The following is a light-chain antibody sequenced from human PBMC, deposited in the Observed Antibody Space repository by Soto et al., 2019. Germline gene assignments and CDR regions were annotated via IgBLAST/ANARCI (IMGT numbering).Light chain of an antibody. CDR3: QQSYSTPYT. J-gene: IGKJ2*01. V-gene: IGKV1-39*01. Sequence: DIQMTQSPSSLSASVGDRVTITCRASQSISSYLNWYQQKPGKAPKLLIYASSSLQSGVPARFSGMGSGTSFTLTISSLQPEDFATHYCQQSYSTPYTFGQGTKLEIK. CDR1: QSISSY. CDR2: ASS.